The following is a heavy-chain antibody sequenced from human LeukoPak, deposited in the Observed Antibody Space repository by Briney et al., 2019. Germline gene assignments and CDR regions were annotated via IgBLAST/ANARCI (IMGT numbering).Heavy chain of an antibody. V-gene: IGHV3-30*04. CDR1: GFTFSSYA. CDR2: ISYDGSNK. J-gene: IGHJ4*02. Sequence: GGSLRLSCAASGFTFSSYAMHWVRQAPGKGLEWVAVISYDGSNKYYADSVKGRFTISRDNSKNTLYLQMNSLRAEDTAVYYCARGGVATRKPPLDHWGQGTLVTVSS. CDR3: ARGGVATRKPPLDH. D-gene: IGHD5-12*01.